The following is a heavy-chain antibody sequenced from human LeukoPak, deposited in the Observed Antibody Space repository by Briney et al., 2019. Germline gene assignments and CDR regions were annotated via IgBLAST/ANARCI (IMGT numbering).Heavy chain of an antibody. Sequence: GRSLRLSCAASGFTFSSYAMHWIRQAPGKGLEWVAVIWYDGSNKYYVDSVKGRFTISRDNSKNTLSLQMNSLRAEDTAVYYCARVNYDYGAYVGAFDIWGQGTMVTVSS. CDR3: ARVNYDYGAYVGAFDI. V-gene: IGHV3-33*01. J-gene: IGHJ3*02. CDR2: IWYDGSNK. D-gene: IGHD4-17*01. CDR1: GFTFSSYA.